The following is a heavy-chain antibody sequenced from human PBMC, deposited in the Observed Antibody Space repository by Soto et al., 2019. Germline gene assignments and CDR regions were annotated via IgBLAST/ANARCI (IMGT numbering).Heavy chain of an antibody. Sequence: GGSLRLSCAASGFTFSSYGMHWVRQAPGKGLEWVAVISYDGSNKYYADSVKGRFTISRDNSKNTLYLQMNSLRAEDTAVYYCAKDFRVYGSGSYYPSHYWGQGTLVTVSS. V-gene: IGHV3-30*18. D-gene: IGHD3-10*01. CDR2: ISYDGSNK. CDR3: AKDFRVYGSGSYYPSHY. CDR1: GFTFSSYG. J-gene: IGHJ4*02.